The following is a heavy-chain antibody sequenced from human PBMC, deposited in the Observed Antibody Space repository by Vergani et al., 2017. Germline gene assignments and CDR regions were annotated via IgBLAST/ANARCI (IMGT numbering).Heavy chain of an antibody. J-gene: IGHJ6*02. CDR3: ARETYYYDSSGYNYYYYGMDV. CDR2: INPNSGGT. Sequence: QLVQSGAEVKKPGASVKVSCKASGYTFTGYYMHWVRQAPGQGLEWMGWINPNSGGTNYAQKFQGRVTMTRDTSISTAYMELSRLRSDDTAVYYCARETYYYDSSGYNYYYYGMDVWGQGTTVTVSS. V-gene: IGHV1-2*02. D-gene: IGHD3-22*01. CDR1: GYTFTGYY.